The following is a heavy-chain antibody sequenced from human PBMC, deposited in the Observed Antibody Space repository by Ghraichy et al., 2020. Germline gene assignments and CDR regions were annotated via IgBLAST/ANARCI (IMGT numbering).Heavy chain of an antibody. V-gene: IGHV4-59*08. CDR3: ARGPYLYYFDS. CDR1: GGSIRGYY. J-gene: IGHJ4*02. CDR2: IYYTGKA. Sequence: SQTLSLTCTVSGGSIRGYYWSWIRQSPGKELEWIGYIYYTGKANYNPSLTSRLTISLDTSMNQFSLNLRSVTATDTALYYCARGPYLYYFDSWGQGTQVTVSS.